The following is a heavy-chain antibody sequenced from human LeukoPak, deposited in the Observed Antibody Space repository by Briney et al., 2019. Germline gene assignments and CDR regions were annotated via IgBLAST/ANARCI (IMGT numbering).Heavy chain of an antibody. J-gene: IGHJ4*02. Sequence: GGSLRLSCTASGFTLGSHDMHWVRQIPGQGLEWVAAVSSGFHAFFADSVQGRFTVSREDARNSLHLQMNSLRAGDTAVYYCVREACGYHYTYFDYWGQGTLVTVSS. CDR3: VREACGYHYTYFDY. D-gene: IGHD5-18*01. V-gene: IGHV3-13*01. CDR1: GFTLGSHD. CDR2: VSSGFHA.